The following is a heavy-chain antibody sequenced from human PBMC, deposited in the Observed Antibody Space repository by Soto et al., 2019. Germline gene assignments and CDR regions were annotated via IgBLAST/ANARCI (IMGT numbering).Heavy chain of an antibody. J-gene: IGHJ4*02. V-gene: IGHV4-39*01. CDR3: ARLDYYGSGSYSY. CDR2: IYYSGST. Sequence: QLQLQESGPGLVKPSETLSLTCTVSGGSISSSSYYWGWIRQPPGKGLEWIGSIYYSGSTYYHPSLKSRVTISVDTSKNQFSLKLSSVTAADTAVYYCARLDYYGSGSYSYWGQGTLVTVSS. D-gene: IGHD3-10*01. CDR1: GGSISSSSYY.